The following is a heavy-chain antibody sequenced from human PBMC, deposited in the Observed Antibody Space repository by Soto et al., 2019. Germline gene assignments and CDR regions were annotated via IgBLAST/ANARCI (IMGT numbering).Heavy chain of an antibody. CDR3: ASDGNWYFDL. J-gene: IGHJ2*01. CDR2: ISSSSSYI. V-gene: IGHV3-21*01. Sequence: EVQLVESGGGLVKPGGSLRLSCAASGFTFSSYSMNWVRQAPGKGLEWVSSISSSSSYIYYADSVKGRFTISRDNAKNSLYLQMNSLRAEDTAVYYCASDGNWYFDLWCRGTLVTVSS. CDR1: GFTFSSYS.